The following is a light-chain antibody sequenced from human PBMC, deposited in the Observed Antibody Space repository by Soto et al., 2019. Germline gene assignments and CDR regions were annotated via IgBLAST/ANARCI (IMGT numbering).Light chain of an antibody. CDR1: SSNIGARYD. CDR3: QSYDSSLSGGV. CDR2: GDI. V-gene: IGLV1-40*01. Sequence: QSALTQPPSVSGAPGQRVTISCTGSSSNIGARYDVHWYQHLPGTAPKLLIYGDINRPSGVPDRFSGSKSVTSASLAITGLQAEDEADYYCQSYDSSLSGGVFGTGTKVTVL. J-gene: IGLJ1*01.